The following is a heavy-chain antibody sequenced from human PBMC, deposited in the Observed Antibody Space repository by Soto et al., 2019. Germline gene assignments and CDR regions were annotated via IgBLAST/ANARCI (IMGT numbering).Heavy chain of an antibody. CDR3: ARDDSERPATY. J-gene: IGHJ4*02. Sequence: SETLSLTCTVSGGSISSYYWSWIRQPPGKGLEWIGYIYYSGSTNYNPSLKSRVTISVDTSKNQFSLKVSSVTAADTAVYYCARDDSERPATYWGQGTLVTVSS. CDR1: GGSISSYY. D-gene: IGHD3-10*01. CDR2: IYYSGST. V-gene: IGHV4-59*01.